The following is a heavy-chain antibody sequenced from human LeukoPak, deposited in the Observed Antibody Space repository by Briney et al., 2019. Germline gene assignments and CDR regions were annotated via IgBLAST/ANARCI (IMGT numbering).Heavy chain of an antibody. J-gene: IGHJ6*03. CDR1: GGSISSGSYY. CDR2: IYTSGST. CDR3: ARRFGRKFGERFYYYHYMDV. D-gene: IGHD3-10*01. V-gene: IGHV4-61*02. Sequence: PSQTLSLTCTVSGGSISSGSYYWSWIRQPAGKGLEWIGRIYTSGSTNYNPSLKSRVTISVDTSKNQFSLKLRSVTAADTAVYYCARRFGRKFGERFYYYHYMDVWGKGTTVTISS.